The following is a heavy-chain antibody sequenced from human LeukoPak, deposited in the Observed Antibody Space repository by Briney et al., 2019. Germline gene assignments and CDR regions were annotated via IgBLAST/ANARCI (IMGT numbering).Heavy chain of an antibody. Sequence: GGSLRLSCGASGFTFSNSWMTWVRQAPGKGLEWVANIKRDGSERYYVDSVKGRFTISRDNANNSLYLQMNSLRAEDTAVYYCSRDDLKTRGYHNFDYFGQGTLVTVSS. J-gene: IGHJ4*02. V-gene: IGHV3-7*01. CDR2: IKRDGSER. CDR1: GFTFSNSW. D-gene: IGHD3-22*01. CDR3: SRDDLKTRGYHNFDY.